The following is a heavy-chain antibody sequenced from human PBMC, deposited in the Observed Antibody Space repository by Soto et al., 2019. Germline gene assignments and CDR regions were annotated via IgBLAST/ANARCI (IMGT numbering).Heavy chain of an antibody. V-gene: IGHV1-18*04. Sequence: GASVKVSCKASGYTFTSYGISWVRQAPGQGLEWMGWISAYNGNTNYAQKLQGRVTMTTDTSTSTAYMELRSLRSDDTAVYYCARLPPSMAAYYYYGMDVWGQGTTVTVSS. J-gene: IGHJ6*02. CDR2: ISAYNGNT. D-gene: IGHD3-10*01. CDR1: GYTFTSYG. CDR3: ARLPPSMAAYYYYGMDV.